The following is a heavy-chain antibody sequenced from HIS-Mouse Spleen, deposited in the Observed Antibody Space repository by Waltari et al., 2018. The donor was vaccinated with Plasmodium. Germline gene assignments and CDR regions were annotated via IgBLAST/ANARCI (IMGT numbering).Heavy chain of an antibody. J-gene: IGHJ4*02. D-gene: IGHD2-15*01. CDR1: GGSFSGYY. Sequence: QVQLQQWGAGLLKPSETLSLTCAVYGGSFSGYYWSWIRQPPGKGLEWIGESNHSGSTNYNPSLKSRFTISVDPSKNQFSLKLSSVTAADTAVYYCARLVVVASKDSYWGQGTLVTVSS. CDR2: SNHSGST. CDR3: ARLVVVASKDSY. V-gene: IGHV4-34*01.